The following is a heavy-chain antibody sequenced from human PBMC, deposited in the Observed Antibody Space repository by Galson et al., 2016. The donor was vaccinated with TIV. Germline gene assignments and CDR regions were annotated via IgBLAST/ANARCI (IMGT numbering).Heavy chain of an antibody. Sequence: TLSLTCAVSGGSISSGIYSWSWIRQSPGKGLEWIGYIFHSGNTNYNPSLESRVTISIYTSTNRFSLKLGSVTAADTAVYYCARDKYDSTTSYSYSGSDYWGQGTLVSVSS. V-gene: IGHV4-30-2*06. CDR2: IFHSGNT. J-gene: IGHJ4*02. CDR1: GGSISSGIYS. CDR3: ARDKYDSTTSYSYSGSDY. D-gene: IGHD2/OR15-2a*01.